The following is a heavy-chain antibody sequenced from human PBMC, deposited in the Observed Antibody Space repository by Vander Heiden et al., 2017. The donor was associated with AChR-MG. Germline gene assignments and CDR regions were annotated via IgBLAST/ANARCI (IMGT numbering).Heavy chain of an antibody. J-gene: IGHJ1*01. D-gene: IGHD6-19*01. CDR3: ARGYSSGRLDCQV. CDR1: GYTFTSYT. Sequence: QVQLVHSGPEAKKPGASVKVSCQTSGYTFTSYTIHWVRQVPGQRLEWMGRINAGNGDTKYLQKFQGRVTITRDTSANTAYMELSRLRTDDTAVFDCARGYSSGRLDCQVWGQGTLVTVSS. CDR2: INAGNGDT. V-gene: IGHV1-3*01.